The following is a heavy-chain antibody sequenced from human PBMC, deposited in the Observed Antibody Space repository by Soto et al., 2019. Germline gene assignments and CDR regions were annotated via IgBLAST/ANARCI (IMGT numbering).Heavy chain of an antibody. Sequence: ASGRVSCRAAGYTFSSYVIIWVGQAPGQGLEWMGWISAYNGNTNYAQKLQGRVTMTTDTSTSTAYMELRSLRSDDTAVYYCASVGPDGSSWYRPSESFQHWGQGTLVAVSS. CDR3: ASVGPDGSSWYRPSESFQH. D-gene: IGHD6-13*01. CDR2: ISAYNGNT. V-gene: IGHV1-18*01. J-gene: IGHJ1*01. CDR1: GYTFSSYV.